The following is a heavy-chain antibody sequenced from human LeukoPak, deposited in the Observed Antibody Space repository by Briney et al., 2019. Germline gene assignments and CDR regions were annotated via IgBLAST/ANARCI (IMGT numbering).Heavy chain of an antibody. D-gene: IGHD4-17*01. V-gene: IGHV4-34*01. CDR2: INHSGST. CDR1: GGSFSGYY. Sequence: PSETLSLTCAVSGGSFSGYYWSWIRQPPGKGLEWIGEINHSGSTNYNPNLKSHVTIAVDTTENQFSLKLSSVAAADTAVYYCSRETTVTTVIWFDPWGQGTLVTVSS. J-gene: IGHJ5*02. CDR3: SRETTVTTVIWFDP.